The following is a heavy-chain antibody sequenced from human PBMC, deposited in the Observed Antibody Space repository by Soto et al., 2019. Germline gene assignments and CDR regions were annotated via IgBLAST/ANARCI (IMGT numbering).Heavy chain of an antibody. CDR3: ARRVPYDFWSGYEAPSDAFDI. CDR2: IIPIFGTA. V-gene: IGHV1-69*13. D-gene: IGHD3-3*01. J-gene: IGHJ3*02. Sequence: SVKVSCKASGVALSSYAISWVRQAHGQGLEWMGGIIPIFGTANYAQKFQGRVTITADESTSTAYMELSSLRSEDTAVYYCARRVPYDFWSGYEAPSDAFDIWGQGTMVTVSS. CDR1: GVALSSYA.